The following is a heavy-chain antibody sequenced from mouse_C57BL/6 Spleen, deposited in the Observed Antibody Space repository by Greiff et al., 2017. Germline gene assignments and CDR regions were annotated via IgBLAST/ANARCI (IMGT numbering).Heavy chain of an antibody. Sequence: VQGVESGPELVKPGASVKISCKASGYAFSSSWMNWVKQRPGKGLEWIGRIYPGDGDTNYNGKFKGKATLTADKSSSTAYMQLSSLTSEDSAVYFCARTLYYGRGGYYFDYWGQGTTLTVSS. CDR3: ARTLYYGRGGYYFDY. D-gene: IGHD1-1*01. CDR1: GYAFSSSW. V-gene: IGHV1-82*01. J-gene: IGHJ2*01. CDR2: IYPGDGDT.